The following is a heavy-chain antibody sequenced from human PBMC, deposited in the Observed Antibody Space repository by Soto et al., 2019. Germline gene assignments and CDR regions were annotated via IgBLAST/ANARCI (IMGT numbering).Heavy chain of an antibody. CDR1: GYTFTGYY. Sequence: ASVKVSCKASGYTFTGYYMHWVRQAPGQGLEWMGWINPNSGGTNYAQKFQGRVTMTRDTSISTAYMELSRLRSDDTAVYYCARVPSPDIVATECYWGQGTLVTVSS. CDR3: ARVPSPDIVATECY. V-gene: IGHV1-2*02. J-gene: IGHJ4*02. D-gene: IGHD5-12*01. CDR2: INPNSGGT.